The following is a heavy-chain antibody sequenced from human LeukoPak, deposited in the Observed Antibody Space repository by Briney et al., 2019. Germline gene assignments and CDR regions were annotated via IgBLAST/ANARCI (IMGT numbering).Heavy chain of an antibody. CDR3: TREAKLTSNVFDI. D-gene: IGHD3-9*01. V-gene: IGHV3-74*03. Sequence: AGTLRLSCAASGFTFNTYWMHWIRQAPGKGLVWVSRIKRDGSSTKYADSVKGRFTISRANANHRLYLQMNSLRVDDTAVYCCTREAKLTSNVFDIWGQGTVVAVSS. CDR1: GFTFNTYW. CDR2: IKRDGSST. J-gene: IGHJ3*02.